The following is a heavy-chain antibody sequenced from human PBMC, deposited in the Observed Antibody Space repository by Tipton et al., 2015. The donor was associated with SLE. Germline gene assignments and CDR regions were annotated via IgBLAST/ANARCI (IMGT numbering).Heavy chain of an antibody. CDR2: INHSGST. D-gene: IGHD4-17*01. J-gene: IGHJ4*02. CDR1: GGSFSGYY. Sequence: LRLSCAVYGGSFSGYYWSWIRQPPGKGLEWIGEINHSGSTNYNPSLKSRVTISVDTSKNQFSLKLSSVTAADTAVYYCARSTATVTPYYFDYWGQGTLVTVSS. CDR3: ARSTATVTPYYFDY. V-gene: IGHV4-34*01.